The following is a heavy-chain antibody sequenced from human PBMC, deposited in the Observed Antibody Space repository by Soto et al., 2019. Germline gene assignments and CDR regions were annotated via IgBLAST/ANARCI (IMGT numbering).Heavy chain of an antibody. D-gene: IGHD3-10*01. CDR2: ISPGGCST. Sequence: EVQLVESGGGLVQPGGSLRLSCAASGFTFSSSYMHWVRQAPGKGLQYVSAISPGGCSTFYTDSVNGRFTISRDNSKNMRYLQRGSLRAEDMAVYYWARGYYYVSVLYSFEYWGQGTLVTVSS. CDR1: GFTFSSSY. CDR3: ARGYYYVSVLYSFEY. J-gene: IGHJ4*02. V-gene: IGHV3-64*07.